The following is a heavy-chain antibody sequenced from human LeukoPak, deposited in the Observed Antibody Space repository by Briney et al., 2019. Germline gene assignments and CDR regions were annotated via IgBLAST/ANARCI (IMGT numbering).Heavy chain of an antibody. CDR2: TYYSGSTGST. CDR1: GGSISSSSYY. J-gene: IGHJ3*02. Sequence: SETLSLTCTVSGGSISSSSYYWGWIRQPPGKGLEWIGSTYYSGSTGSTYYNPSFKSRVTILIDTSKNQFSLKLSSVTAADTAVYYCAKGRKYSYGANAFDIWGQGTMVTVSS. CDR3: AKGRKYSYGANAFDI. D-gene: IGHD5-18*01. V-gene: IGHV4-39*07.